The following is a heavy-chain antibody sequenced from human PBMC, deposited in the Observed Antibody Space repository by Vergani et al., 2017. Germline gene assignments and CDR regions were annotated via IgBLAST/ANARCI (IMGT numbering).Heavy chain of an antibody. V-gene: IGHV4-59*01. D-gene: IGHD6-13*01. CDR1: GGSISSYY. Sequence: QVQLQESGPGLVKPSETLSLTCTVSGGSISSYYWSWIRQPPGKGLEWIGYIYYSGSTNYNPSLKSRVTISVDTSKTQFSLKLSSVTAADTAVYYCARDRTSCSWYSNCYYCGIDVWGQATTVTVSS. J-gene: IGHJ6*02. CDR3: ARDRTSCSWYSNCYYCGIDV. CDR2: IYYSGST.